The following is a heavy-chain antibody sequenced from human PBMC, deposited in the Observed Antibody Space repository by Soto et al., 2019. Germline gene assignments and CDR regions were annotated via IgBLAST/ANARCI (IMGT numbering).Heavy chain of an antibody. J-gene: IGHJ4*02. CDR1: GFTFSSYS. V-gene: IGHV3-21*04. Sequence: GGSLRLSCAASGFTFSSYSMNWVRQAPGKGLEWVSSISSSSSYIYYADSVKGRFTISRDNAKNSLYLQMNSLRAADTAVYYCARGTDTVDTAISYYFDYWGQGTLVTVSS. CDR2: ISSSSSYI. D-gene: IGHD5-18*01. CDR3: ARGTDTVDTAISYYFDY.